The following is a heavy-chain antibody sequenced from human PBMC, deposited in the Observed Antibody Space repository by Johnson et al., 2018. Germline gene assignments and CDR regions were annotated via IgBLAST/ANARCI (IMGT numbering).Heavy chain of an antibody. J-gene: IGHJ4*02. CDR2: IMPIFGTP. CDR1: GGTFSSYG. Sequence: QVQLVEAGAEVKKPGFSVNVSCNASGGTFSSYGITWVRQAPGQGLEWLGEIMPIFGTPNYAQKFQGRVTINADESTSPAYMELTSLRSEDTAGYYCARHKYNTGWADWGQGTLLTVSS. D-gene: IGHD6-19*01. V-gene: IGHV1-69*01. CDR3: ARHKYNTGWAD.